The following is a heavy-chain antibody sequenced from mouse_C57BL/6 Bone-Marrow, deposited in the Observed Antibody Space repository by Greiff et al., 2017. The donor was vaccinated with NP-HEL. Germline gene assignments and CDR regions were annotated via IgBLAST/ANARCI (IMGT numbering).Heavy chain of an antibody. D-gene: IGHD2-2*01. V-gene: IGHV2-2*01. CDR3: ARNLGVTTLDY. Sequence: VQLQQSGPGLVQPSQSLSITCTVSGFSLTSYGVHWVRQSPGKGLEWLGVIWSGGSTDYNAAFIYRLSISKDNSKSQVFFKMNSLQADDTAIYYCARNLGVTTLDYWGQGTTLTVSS. CDR2: IWSGGST. CDR1: GFSLTSYG. J-gene: IGHJ2*01.